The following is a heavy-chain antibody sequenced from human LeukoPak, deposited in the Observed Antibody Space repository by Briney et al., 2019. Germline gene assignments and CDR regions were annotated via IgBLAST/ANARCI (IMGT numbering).Heavy chain of an antibody. CDR2: MNPNSGNT. V-gene: IGHV1-8*01. D-gene: IGHD1-26*01. Sequence: ASVKVSCKASGYTFTSYDISWVRQATGQGLEWMGWMNPNSGNTGYAQKFQGRVTMTRNTSISTAYMELSSLRSEDTAVYYCASGFIVGATNFDYWGQGTLVTVSS. CDR1: GYTFTSYD. J-gene: IGHJ4*02. CDR3: ASGFIVGATNFDY.